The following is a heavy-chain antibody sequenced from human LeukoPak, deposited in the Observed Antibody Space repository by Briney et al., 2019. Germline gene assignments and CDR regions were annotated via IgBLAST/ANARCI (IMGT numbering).Heavy chain of an antibody. J-gene: IGHJ4*02. CDR1: GFTFSSYW. Sequence: GGSLRLSCAASGFTFSSYWMHWVRQAPGKGLVWVSRINGDGNTINYADSVRGRFTISRDNAKNTLYLQMNSLRAEDTAVYYCAKEHMAAAVYYFDYWGQGTLVTVSS. CDR3: AKEHMAAAVYYFDY. D-gene: IGHD2-15*01. CDR2: INGDGNTI. V-gene: IGHV3-74*01.